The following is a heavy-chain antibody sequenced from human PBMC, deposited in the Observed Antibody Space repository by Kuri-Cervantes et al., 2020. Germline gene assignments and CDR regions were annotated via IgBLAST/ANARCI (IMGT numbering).Heavy chain of an antibody. CDR1: GFTFSSYW. J-gene: IGHJ3*02. CDR3: AKGDYGDLRDAFDI. CDR2: IKQDGSEK. Sequence: GGSLRLSCAASGFTFSSYWMSWVRQAPGKGLEWVANIKQDGSEKYYVDSVKGRFTISRDNAKNSLYLQMNSLRAEDTALYYCAKGDYGDLRDAFDIWGQGTMVTVSS. D-gene: IGHD4-17*01. V-gene: IGHV3-7*03.